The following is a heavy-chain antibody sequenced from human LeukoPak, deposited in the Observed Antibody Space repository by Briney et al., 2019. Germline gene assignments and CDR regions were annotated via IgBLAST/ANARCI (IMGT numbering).Heavy chain of an antibody. Sequence: PSETLSLTCTVSNGSISPYYWTWIQQPPGKGLEYIGYIIYSESTKYNPSLKSRLTISVGTSKNQFFLELSSVTAADTAVYYCARARVSDTSGPYFGYFYDMDVWGKGTTVIVSS. V-gene: IGHV4-59*01. CDR3: ARARVSDTSGPYFGYFYDMDV. CDR1: NGSISPYY. D-gene: IGHD3-22*01. J-gene: IGHJ6*03. CDR2: IIYSEST.